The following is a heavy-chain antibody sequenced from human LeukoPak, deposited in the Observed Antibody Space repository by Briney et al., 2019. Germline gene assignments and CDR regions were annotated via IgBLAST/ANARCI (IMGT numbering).Heavy chain of an antibody. J-gene: IGHJ4*02. Sequence: SQTLSLTCTVTGGSISSGSYYWSWIRQPAGKGLEWIGRIYTSGSTNYNPPLKSRVTISVDTSKNQFSLKLSSVTAADTAVYYCARGYGYYFDYWGQGTLVTVSS. V-gene: IGHV4-61*02. CDR1: GGSISSGSYY. D-gene: IGHD4-17*01. CDR2: IYTSGST. CDR3: ARGYGYYFDY.